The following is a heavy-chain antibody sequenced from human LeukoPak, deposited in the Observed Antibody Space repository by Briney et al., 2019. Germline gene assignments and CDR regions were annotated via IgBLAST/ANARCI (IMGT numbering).Heavy chain of an antibody. Sequence: GGSLRLSCAASGFTFGDSYMSWIRQAPGKGLEWVSYITSSSDYTNYVDSVKGRLTISRDNAKNSLYLQMNSLRAEDTAVYYCATDSGSSYGSSNYWGQGTLVTVSS. CDR2: ITSSSDYT. V-gene: IGHV3-11*06. D-gene: IGHD5-18*01. J-gene: IGHJ4*02. CDR1: GFTFGDSY. CDR3: ATDSGSSYGSSNY.